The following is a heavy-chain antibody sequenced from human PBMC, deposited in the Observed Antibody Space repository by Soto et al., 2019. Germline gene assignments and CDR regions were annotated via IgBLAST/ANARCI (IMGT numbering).Heavy chain of an antibody. D-gene: IGHD2-15*01. Sequence: EVQLVESGGGLVQPGGSLRLSCAASGFTFSTYWMHWVRQAPGKGPVWVSRISSDGSVTDYAGSVKGRFTISRDNAKNTLYLQMKSLRAEDTAVYYCASGVAASHFYYYYMDVWGKGTTVTVSS. CDR2: ISSDGSVT. CDR1: GFTFSTYW. J-gene: IGHJ6*03. V-gene: IGHV3-74*01. CDR3: ASGVAASHFYYYYMDV.